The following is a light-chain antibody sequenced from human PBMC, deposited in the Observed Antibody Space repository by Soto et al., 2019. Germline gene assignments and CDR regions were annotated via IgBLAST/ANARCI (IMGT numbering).Light chain of an antibody. J-gene: IGKJ4*01. Sequence: DIQMTQSPSSLSASVADRVTITYRASQGIRNDLGWFQQNPGKAPNRLIYAASSLQSGVPSRFSGSGSGTEFTLTVSSLQPEDFATYYCLQQSSYPPLTFGGRTRVEIK. V-gene: IGKV1-17*01. CDR3: LQQSSYPPLT. CDR1: QGIRND. CDR2: AAS.